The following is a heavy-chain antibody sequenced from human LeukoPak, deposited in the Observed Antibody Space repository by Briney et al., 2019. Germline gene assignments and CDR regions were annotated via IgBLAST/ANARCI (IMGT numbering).Heavy chain of an antibody. J-gene: IGHJ4*02. CDR2: ISYDGSNK. V-gene: IGHV3-30-3*01. D-gene: IGHD3-10*01. Sequence: GRSLRLSCAASGFTFSSYAMHWVRQAPGKGLERVAVISYDGSNKYYADSVKGRFTISRDNSKNTLYLQMNSLRAEDTAVYYCAREEAGRVVPFFDYWGQGTLVTVSS. CDR3: AREEAGRVVPFFDY. CDR1: GFTFSSYA.